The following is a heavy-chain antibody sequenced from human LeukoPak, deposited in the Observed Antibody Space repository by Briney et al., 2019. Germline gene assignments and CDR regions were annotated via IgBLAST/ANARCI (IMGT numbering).Heavy chain of an antibody. CDR1: GFSVSSYG. Sequence: GGSLRLSCAGSGFSVSSYGMHWVRQAPGKGLEWRAFIRSDGSNKYYADSVKGRFTISRDNAKNSLYLQMNSLRVEDTAIYYCARDPYNGAYSEGYYYYYMDVWGKGTTVTVSS. CDR2: IRSDGSNK. D-gene: IGHD1-1*01. CDR3: ARDPYNGAYSEGYYYYYMDV. V-gene: IGHV3-30*02. J-gene: IGHJ6*03.